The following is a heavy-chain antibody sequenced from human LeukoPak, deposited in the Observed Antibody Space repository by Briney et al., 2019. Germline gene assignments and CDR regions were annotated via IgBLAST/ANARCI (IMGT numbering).Heavy chain of an antibody. J-gene: IGHJ5*02. V-gene: IGHV3-9*01. Sequence: PGGSLRISCAASGFTFDDYAMHWVRQAPGKGLEWVSGISWNSGSIGYADSVKGRFTISRDNAKNSLYLQMNSLRAEDTALYYCAKDRSGSYSNWFDPWGQGTLVTVSS. CDR1: GFTFDDYA. CDR3: AKDRSGSYSNWFDP. D-gene: IGHD1-26*01. CDR2: ISWNSGSI.